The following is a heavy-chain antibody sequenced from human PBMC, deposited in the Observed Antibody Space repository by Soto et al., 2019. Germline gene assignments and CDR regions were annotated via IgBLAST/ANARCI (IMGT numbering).Heavy chain of an antibody. CDR3: ARGGSSSSNPGYNWFDL. D-gene: IGHD6-6*01. V-gene: IGHV1-69*13. CDR1: GGTFSSYA. Sequence: SVKVSCKASGGTFSSYAISWVRQAPGQGLEWMGGIIPIFGTANYAQKFQGRVTITADESTSTAYMELSSLKSEDTAVYYCARGGSSSSNPGYNWFDLWGQGTLVTVSS. J-gene: IGHJ5*02. CDR2: IIPIFGTA.